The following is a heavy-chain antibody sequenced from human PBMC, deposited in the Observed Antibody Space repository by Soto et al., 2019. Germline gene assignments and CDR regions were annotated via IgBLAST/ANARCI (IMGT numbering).Heavy chain of an antibody. Sequence: LRLSCAASGFTFSDYYMNWIRQAPGKVLEWVSYISSSGSTIYYADSVKGRFTISRDNAKNSLYLQMNSLRAEDTAVYYCARGRGYSGSYFDYWGQGTLVTVSS. CDR3: ARGRGYSGSYFDY. J-gene: IGHJ4*02. CDR1: GFTFSDYY. D-gene: IGHD1-26*01. CDR2: ISSSGSTI. V-gene: IGHV3-11*01.